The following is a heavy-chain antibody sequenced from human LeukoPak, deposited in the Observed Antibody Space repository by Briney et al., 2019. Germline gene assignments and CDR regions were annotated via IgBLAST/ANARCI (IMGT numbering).Heavy chain of an antibody. CDR3: AKEGYDFWSGYHHYYYYMDV. J-gene: IGHJ6*03. CDR2: IWHDGNNK. CDR1: GFAFSNYA. V-gene: IGHV3-33*06. D-gene: IGHD3-3*01. Sequence: GGSLRLSCAASGFAFSNYAMHWGRQAPGQGMEWVAVIWHDGNNKNYGDSVKGRLTISRDNSKNTVDLQLNSLRAEDTAVYYCAKEGYDFWSGYHHYYYYMDVWGKGTTVTVSS.